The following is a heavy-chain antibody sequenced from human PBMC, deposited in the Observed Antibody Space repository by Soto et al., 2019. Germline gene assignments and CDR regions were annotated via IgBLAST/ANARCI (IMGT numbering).Heavy chain of an antibody. CDR3: ARVSATGTRWFAP. D-gene: IGHD6-13*01. CDR1: GYTFTTDV. Sequence: GASVKVSCKASGYTFTTDVITWVRQAPGQGLEWMGWVSAYNGNTNYAQKLQGRVTMTTDRSTNTAYMELRSLRTDDTAVYYCARVSATGTRWFAPWGPGTLVTVSS. J-gene: IGHJ5*02. V-gene: IGHV1-18*01. CDR2: VSAYNGNT.